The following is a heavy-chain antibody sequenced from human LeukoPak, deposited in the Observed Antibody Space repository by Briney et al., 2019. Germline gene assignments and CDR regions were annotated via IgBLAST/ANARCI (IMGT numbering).Heavy chain of an antibody. D-gene: IGHD3-22*01. V-gene: IGHV4-59*08. CDR1: GGSISSYY. CDR2: IYYSGST. CDR3: ARQGYYDPHAFDI. Sequence: SETLSLTCTVSGGSISSYYWSWIRQPPGKGLEWNGYIYYSGSTNYNPSLKSRVTISVDTSKNQFSLKLSSVTAADTAVYYCARQGYYDPHAFDIWGQGTMVTVSS. J-gene: IGHJ3*02.